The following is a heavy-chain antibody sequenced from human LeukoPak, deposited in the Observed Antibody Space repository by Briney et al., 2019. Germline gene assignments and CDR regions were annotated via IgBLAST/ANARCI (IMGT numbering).Heavy chain of an antibody. Sequence: GGTLRLSCAASGFTFDDYGMSWVRQAPGKGLEWVSGINWNGGSTGYADSVKGRFTISRDNAKNSLYLQMNSLRAEDTAVYYCARDSRTTYYDILTGFDYWGQGTLVTVSS. V-gene: IGHV3-20*04. CDR1: GFTFDDYG. CDR2: INWNGGST. CDR3: ARDSRTTYYDILTGFDY. J-gene: IGHJ4*02. D-gene: IGHD3-9*01.